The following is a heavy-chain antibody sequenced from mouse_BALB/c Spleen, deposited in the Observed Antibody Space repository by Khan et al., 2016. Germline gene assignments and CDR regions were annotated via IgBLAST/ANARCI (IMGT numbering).Heavy chain of an antibody. CDR1: GYTFTNFG. Sequence: QIQLVQSGPELKKPGETVKISCKASGYTFTNFGINWVRQAPGKGLEWMDWINTNTGETTYADDFKGRFAFSLETSASTAYLQINNIKHEDTATXFCATGITAVIVTRRHYWGQGTTLTVSS. CDR3: ATGITAVIVTRRHY. V-gene: IGHV9-3-1*01. D-gene: IGHD1-1*01. CDR2: INTNTGET. J-gene: IGHJ2*01.